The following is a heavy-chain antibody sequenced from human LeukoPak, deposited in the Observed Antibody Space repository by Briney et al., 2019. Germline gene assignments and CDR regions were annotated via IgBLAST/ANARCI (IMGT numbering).Heavy chain of an antibody. CDR1: KFAVSSSY. V-gene: IGHV3-53*01. D-gene: IGHD4-17*01. CDR3: AKDPLYGDYGYDY. Sequence: GGSLRLSCEASKFAVSSSYMSWVRQAPGKGLEWVAVIYSGGSTDYADSVKGRFTISRDNSKNTLYLQMNSLRAEDTAVYYCAKDPLYGDYGYDYWGQGTLVTVSS. J-gene: IGHJ4*02. CDR2: IYSGGST.